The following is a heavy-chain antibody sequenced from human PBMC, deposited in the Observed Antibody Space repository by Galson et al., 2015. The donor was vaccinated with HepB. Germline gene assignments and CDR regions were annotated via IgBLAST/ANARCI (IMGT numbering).Heavy chain of an antibody. D-gene: IGHD1-26*01. CDR1: EFTFSSYW. Sequence: SLRLSCAASEFTFSSYWMSWFRQAPGKGLVWVSGIDNGKSRTTYADSVKGRFTISRDNAKNTVSLQMRSLRAEDTAVYFCAALGGTYYMDVWGQGTTVTVSS. CDR3: AALGGTYYMDV. V-gene: IGHV3-74*03. CDR2: IDNGKSRT. J-gene: IGHJ6*02.